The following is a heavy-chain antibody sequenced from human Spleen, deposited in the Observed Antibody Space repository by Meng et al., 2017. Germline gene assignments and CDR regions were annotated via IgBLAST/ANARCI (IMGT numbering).Heavy chain of an antibody. CDR2: INHSGST. D-gene: IGHD4-11*01. J-gene: IGHJ4*02. CDR1: GGSFSDYY. Sequence: QVQLQQWGAGLWKPSETLSLTCAVYGGSFSDYYWRWIRQPPGKGLEWIGEINHSGSTNYNPSLESRATISVDTSQNNLSLKLSSVTAADSAVYYCARGPTTMAHDFDYWGQGTLVTVSS. V-gene: IGHV4-34*01. CDR3: ARGPTTMAHDFDY.